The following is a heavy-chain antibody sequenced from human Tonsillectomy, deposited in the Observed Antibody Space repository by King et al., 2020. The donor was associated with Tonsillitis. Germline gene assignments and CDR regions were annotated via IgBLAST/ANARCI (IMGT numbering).Heavy chain of an antibody. CDR3: AKGYDSSGYYSEYFDL. J-gene: IGHJ2*01. CDR1: GFTFSTYG. Sequence: LVESGGGVVQPGRSLRLSCAASGFTFSTYGMHWVRQAPGKGLEWVAVISYDGSNKYYADSVKGRFTFSRDNSKNTLYLRMNSLRAEDTAVYYCAKGYDSSGYYSEYFDLWGRGTLVTVSS. V-gene: IGHV3-30*18. D-gene: IGHD3-22*01. CDR2: ISYDGSNK.